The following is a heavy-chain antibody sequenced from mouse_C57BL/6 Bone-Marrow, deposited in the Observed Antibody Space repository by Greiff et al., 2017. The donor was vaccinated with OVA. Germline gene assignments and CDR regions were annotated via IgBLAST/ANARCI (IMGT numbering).Heavy chain of an antibody. J-gene: IGHJ3*01. V-gene: IGHV1-19*01. Sequence: VQLQQSGPVLVKPGASVKMSCKASGYTFTDYYMNWVKQSHGKSLEWIGVINPYNGGTSYNQKFKGKATLTVDKSSSTAYMELNSLTSEDSAVYYCAKRTAQAPFAYWGQGTLVTVSA. CDR1: GYTFTDYY. D-gene: IGHD3-2*02. CDR2: INPYNGGT. CDR3: AKRTAQAPFAY.